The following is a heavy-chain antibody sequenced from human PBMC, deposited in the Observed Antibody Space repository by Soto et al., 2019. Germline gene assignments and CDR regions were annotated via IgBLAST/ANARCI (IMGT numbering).Heavy chain of an antibody. CDR2: ISGGGGST. D-gene: IGHD3-9*01. V-gene: IGHV3-23*01. CDR3: AKTETFNGYYNAFDY. J-gene: IGHJ4*02. Sequence: YALTWVRLAPGKGLEWVASISGGGGSTYYADSVKGRFSISRDNSNRMVYLQMGSLTAGDTAVYYCAKTETFNGYYNAFDYWGQGTRVTVSS. CDR1: YA.